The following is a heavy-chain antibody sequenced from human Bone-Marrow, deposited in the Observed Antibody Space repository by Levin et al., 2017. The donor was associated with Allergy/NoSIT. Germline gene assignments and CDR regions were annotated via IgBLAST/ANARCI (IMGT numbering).Heavy chain of an antibody. CDR1: GFSFSDSA. D-gene: IGHD3-9*01. CDR2: ISGAGHST. Sequence: GGSLRLSCAASGFSFSDSAMSWVRQSPVRGLEWVSTISGAGHSTYYGDSVKGRFTISRDNSKNTLYLQMNRLTVDDTAVYYCTKEGTYYDTLTGYYDRWGQGTLVSVSP. J-gene: IGHJ4*02. V-gene: IGHV3-23*01. CDR3: TKEGTYYDTLTGYYDR.